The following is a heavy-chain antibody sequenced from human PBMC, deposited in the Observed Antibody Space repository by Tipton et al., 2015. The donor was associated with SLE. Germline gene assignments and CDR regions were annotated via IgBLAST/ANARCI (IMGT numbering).Heavy chain of an antibody. Sequence: LRLSCAVYGGSFSGYYWGWIRQPPGRGLEWIGEINHSGSTNYNPSLKSRVTISVDTSKNQFSLKLSSVTAADTAVYYCARGTEGAFDIWGQGTMVTVSS. CDR2: INHSGST. J-gene: IGHJ3*02. CDR3: ARGTEGAFDI. V-gene: IGHV4-34*01. CDR1: GGSFSGYY.